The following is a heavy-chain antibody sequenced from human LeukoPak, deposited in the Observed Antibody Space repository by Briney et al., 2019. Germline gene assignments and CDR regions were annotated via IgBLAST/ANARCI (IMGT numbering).Heavy chain of an antibody. CDR3: ARERVGTYYYDSSGYYYDY. Sequence: SETLSLTCTVSGGSISSSSYYWGWIRQPPGKGLEWIGSIYYSGSTYYNPSLKSRVTISVDTSKNQFSLKLSSVTAADTAVYYCARERVGTYYYDSSGYYYDYWGQGTLVTVSS. V-gene: IGHV4-39*07. J-gene: IGHJ4*02. CDR1: GGSISSSSYY. CDR2: IYYSGST. D-gene: IGHD3-22*01.